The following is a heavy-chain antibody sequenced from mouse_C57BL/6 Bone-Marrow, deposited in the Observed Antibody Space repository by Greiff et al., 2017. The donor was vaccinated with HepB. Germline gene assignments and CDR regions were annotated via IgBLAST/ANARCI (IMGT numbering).Heavy chain of an antibody. CDR3: ARDYRFAY. CDR2: INPSTGGT. Sequence: VQLQQSGPELVKPGASVKISCKASGYSFTGYYMNWVKQSPEKSLEWIGEINPSTGGTTYNQKFKAKATLTVDKSSSTAYMQLKSLTSEDSAVYYCARDYRFAYWGQGTLATVSA. D-gene: IGHD2-4*01. CDR1: GYSFTGYY. V-gene: IGHV1-42*01. J-gene: IGHJ3*01.